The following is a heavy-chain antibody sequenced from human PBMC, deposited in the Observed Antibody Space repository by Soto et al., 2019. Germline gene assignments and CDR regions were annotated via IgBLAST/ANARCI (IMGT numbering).Heavy chain of an antibody. D-gene: IGHD3-3*01. CDR1: GLTFTTYG. Sequence: GGSLRLSCAASGLTFTTYGMSWVRQAPGKGLEWLSKISSSSSSTDYADSVKGRFTISRDNAKNSLYLQMSSLRAEDTAVYYCARDRGGGSIFGGHYGMDVWGQGTTVTVSS. J-gene: IGHJ6*02. CDR3: ARDRGGGSIFGGHYGMDV. CDR2: ISSSSSST. V-gene: IGHV3-48*04.